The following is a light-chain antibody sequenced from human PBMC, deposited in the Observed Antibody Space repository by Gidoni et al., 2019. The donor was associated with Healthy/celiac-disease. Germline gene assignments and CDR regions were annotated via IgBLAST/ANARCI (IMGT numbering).Light chain of an antibody. CDR1: SSDAGGYNY. CDR2: EVS. Sequence: QSALTQPPSASGSPGQSVTISCTGTSSDAGGYNYVSWYQQHPGKAPKLMIYEVSKRPSGVPDRFSGLQAEDEADYYCSSYAGSNNLVFGGGTKLTVL. V-gene: IGLV2-8*01. J-gene: IGLJ2*01. CDR3: SSYAGSNNLV.